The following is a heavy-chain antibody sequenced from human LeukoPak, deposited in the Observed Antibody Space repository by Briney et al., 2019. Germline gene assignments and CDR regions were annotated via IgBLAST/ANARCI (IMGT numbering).Heavy chain of an antibody. CDR1: GFTVSSNY. V-gene: IGHV3-66*01. CDR3: VRDRIDYGMDV. Sequence: TGGSLRLSCAASGFTVSSNYMSWVRQAPGKGLEWVSVIYSGGSTYYADSVKGRFTISRDNSKNTLYLQMNSLRAEDTAVYYCVRDRIDYGMDVWGQGTTVTVSS. J-gene: IGHJ6*02. CDR2: IYSGGST.